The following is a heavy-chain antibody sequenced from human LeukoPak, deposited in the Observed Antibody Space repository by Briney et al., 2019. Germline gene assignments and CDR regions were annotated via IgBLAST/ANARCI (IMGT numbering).Heavy chain of an antibody. CDR1: GGSFSGYY. V-gene: IGHV4-34*01. CDR3: ARTNSKKAYYYYYMDV. CDR2: INHSGST. J-gene: IGHJ6*03. D-gene: IGHD4-11*01. Sequence: KPSETLSLTCAVYGGSFSGYYGSWIRQPPGKGLEWIGEINHSGSTNYNPSLKSRVTISVDTSKNQFSLKLSSVTAADTAVYYCARTNSKKAYYYYYMDVWGKGTTVTVSS.